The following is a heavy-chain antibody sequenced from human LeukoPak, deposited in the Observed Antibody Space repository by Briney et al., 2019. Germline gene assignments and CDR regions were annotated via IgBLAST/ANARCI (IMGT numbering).Heavy chain of an antibody. V-gene: IGHV1-8*01. CDR3: ARGGNKYCSGGSCYPFDY. J-gene: IGHJ4*02. D-gene: IGHD2-15*01. Sequence: VASVKVSCKASGYTFTSYDINWVRQATGQGLEWMGWMNPNSGNTGYAQKFQGRVTMTRNTSISTAYMELSSLRSEDTAVYYCARGGNKYCSGGSCYPFDYWGQGTLVTVSS. CDR1: GYTFTSYD. CDR2: MNPNSGNT.